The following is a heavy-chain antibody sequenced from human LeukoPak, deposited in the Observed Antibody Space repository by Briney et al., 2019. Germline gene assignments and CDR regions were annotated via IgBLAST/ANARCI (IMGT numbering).Heavy chain of an antibody. CDR1: GYSFTSYW. V-gene: IGHV5-51*01. D-gene: IGHD3-16*02. CDR2: IYPGDSDT. J-gene: IGHJ4*02. CDR3: ARHYDYVWGSYRYRGDYFDY. Sequence: GESLKISCKGSGYSFTSYWIGWVRQMPGKGLEWMGIIYPGDSDTRYSPSFQGQVTISADKSISTAYLQWSSLKASDTAMNYCARHYDYVWGSYRYRGDYFDYWGQGTQVTVSS.